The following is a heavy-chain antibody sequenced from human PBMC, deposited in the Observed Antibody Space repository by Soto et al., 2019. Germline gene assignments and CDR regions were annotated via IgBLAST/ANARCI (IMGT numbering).Heavy chain of an antibody. CDR1: GFSLSTNGVG. Sequence: SGPTLVNPTQTLTLTCTVSGFSLSTNGVGVGWIRQPPGKALEWLAIVYWNDDKRYSPSLESRLTIARDASKNQVVLTMTNIDXXXXATYYCAHRHFNKVAYFDYWGQGTLVTVSS. CDR3: AHRHFNKVAYFDY. CDR2: VYWNDDK. J-gene: IGHJ4*02. V-gene: IGHV2-5*01.